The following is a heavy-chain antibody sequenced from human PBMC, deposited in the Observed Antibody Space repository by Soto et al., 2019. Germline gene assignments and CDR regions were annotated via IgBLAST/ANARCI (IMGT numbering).Heavy chain of an antibody. CDR2: ISYDGRNK. Sequence: QVQLVESGGGVVQPGRSLRLSCEASGITSSSYVMHWVRQAPGKGQEWVAVISYDGRNKHYADSVKGRFTISRDKSKNTLYLEINSLRGEDTAVYSCARGDPYYGMDVWGQGTTVTVSS. J-gene: IGHJ6*02. CDR1: GITSSSYV. V-gene: IGHV3-30*03. CDR3: ARGDPYYGMDV.